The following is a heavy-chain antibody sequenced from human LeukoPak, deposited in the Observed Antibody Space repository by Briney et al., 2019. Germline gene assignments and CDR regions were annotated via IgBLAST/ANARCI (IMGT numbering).Heavy chain of an antibody. CDR2: IWYDGSNK. CDR1: GFTFSSHG. CDR3: ARDRMTMVQRVMGLLQL. D-gene: IGHD3-10*01. V-gene: IGHV3-33*01. J-gene: IGHJ1*01. Sequence: GSSLRLSCAAWGFTFSSHGMLWARQAPGKGREWVAVIWYDGSNKYYADSVKGRFTISRDNSKNTLYLEMNSLRAEDTAVYYCARDRMTMVQRVMGLLQLWGQGPRVTVSS.